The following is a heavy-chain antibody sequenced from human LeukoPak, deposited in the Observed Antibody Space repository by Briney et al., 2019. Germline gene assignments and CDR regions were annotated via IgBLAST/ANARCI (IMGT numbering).Heavy chain of an antibody. D-gene: IGHD3-22*01. CDR3: AKNSSGYYSQYFQH. CDR2: IKQDGSEK. CDR1: GFTFSSYW. V-gene: IGHV3-7*01. J-gene: IGHJ1*01. Sequence: GGSLRLSCAASGFTFSSYWMSWVRQAPGKGLEWVANIKQDGSEKYYVDSVKGRFTNSRDNAKNSLYLQMNSLRAEDTAVYYCAKNSSGYYSQYFQHWGQGTLVTVSS.